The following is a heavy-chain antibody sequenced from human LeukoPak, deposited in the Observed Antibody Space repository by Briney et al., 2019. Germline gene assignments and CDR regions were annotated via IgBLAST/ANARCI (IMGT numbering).Heavy chain of an antibody. D-gene: IGHD3-3*01. J-gene: IGHJ5*02. CDR1: GGSISSYY. CDR2: IYYSGST. Sequence: SETLSLTCTVSGGSISSYYWSWIRQPPGKGLEWIGYIYYSGSTNYNPSLKSRVTISVDTSKNQFSLKLSSVTAADTAVYYCARAYYDFWSGSNNWFDPWGQGTLVTVSS. V-gene: IGHV4-59*01. CDR3: ARAYYDFWSGSNNWFDP.